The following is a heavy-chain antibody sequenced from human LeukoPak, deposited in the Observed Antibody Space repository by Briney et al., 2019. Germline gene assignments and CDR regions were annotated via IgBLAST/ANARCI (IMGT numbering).Heavy chain of an antibody. Sequence: GGSLRLSCAASGFTFDDYGMTWVRQAPGKGLEWVANIKQDGSEKYYVDSVKGRFTTSRDNAKNSLYLQMNSLRAEDTALYYCARLRYNDFWSGHWKYYYYMDVWGKGTTVTVSS. CDR3: ARLRYNDFWSGHWKYYYYMDV. V-gene: IGHV3-7*01. J-gene: IGHJ6*03. CDR1: GFTFDDYG. CDR2: IKQDGSEK. D-gene: IGHD3-3*01.